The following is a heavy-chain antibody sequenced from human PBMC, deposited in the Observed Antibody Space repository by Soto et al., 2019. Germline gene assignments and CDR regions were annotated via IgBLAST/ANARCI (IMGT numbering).Heavy chain of an antibody. CDR3: AKVTQWLQGYFDY. J-gene: IGHJ4*02. V-gene: IGHV3-23*01. CDR2: ISGSGGST. CDR1: GFTFSSYA. D-gene: IGHD6-19*01. Sequence: PGGSLRLSCAAPGFTFSSYAMSWVRQAPGKGLEWVSAISGSGGSTYYADSVKGRFTISRDNSKNTLYLQMNSLRAEDTAVYYCAKVTQWLQGYFDYWGQGTLVTRLL.